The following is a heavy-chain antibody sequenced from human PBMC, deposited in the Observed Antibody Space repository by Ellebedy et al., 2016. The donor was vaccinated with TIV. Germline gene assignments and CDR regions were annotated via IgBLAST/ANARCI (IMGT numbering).Heavy chain of an antibody. CDR2: ISSSSSTI. CDR1: GFTFSSYS. V-gene: IGHV3-48*02. J-gene: IGHJ6*02. Sequence: GESLKISCAASGFTFSSYSMNWVRQAPGKGLEWFSYISSSSSTIYYADSVKGRFTISRDNAKNSLYLQMNSLRDEDTAVYYCARDFGYYYYYGMDVWGQGTTVTVSS. D-gene: IGHD3-10*01. CDR3: ARDFGYYYYYGMDV.